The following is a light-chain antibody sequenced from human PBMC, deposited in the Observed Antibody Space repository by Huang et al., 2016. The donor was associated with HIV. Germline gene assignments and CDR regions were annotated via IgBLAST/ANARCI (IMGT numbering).Light chain of an antibody. V-gene: IGKV1-5*03. CDR3: QQYTTYFPT. Sequence: DIQMTQSPSTLSASVGDRVTIPCRASLSISSWLALYQQKPGKAPKLLIYKASSLESGVPSRFSGSGSGTEFTLTISSLQPDDFATYYCQQYTTYFPTFGQGTKLEIK. J-gene: IGKJ2*01. CDR1: LSISSW. CDR2: KAS.